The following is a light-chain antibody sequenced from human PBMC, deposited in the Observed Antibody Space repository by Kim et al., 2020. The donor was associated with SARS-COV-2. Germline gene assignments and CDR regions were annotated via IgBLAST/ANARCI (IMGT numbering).Light chain of an antibody. J-gene: IGLJ2*01. Sequence: APGQTVRITCEGNNLASKTVHWYQQRPGQLPVLVIYFDRDRPSGIPERFSGSNSGNTATLTISRVEAGDEAFYHCQVWDSSADHPVFGGGTQLTVL. CDR3: QVWDSSADHPV. V-gene: IGLV3-21*04. CDR2: FDR. CDR1: NLASKT.